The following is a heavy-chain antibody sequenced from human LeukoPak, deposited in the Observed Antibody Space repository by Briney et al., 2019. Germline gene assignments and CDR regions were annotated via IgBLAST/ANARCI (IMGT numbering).Heavy chain of an antibody. CDR3: ARGAHSGWYKGYYYYMDV. Sequence: GGSLRLSCAASGFTFSDSYMTWIRQAPGKGLEWVSSISSSSSYIYYADSVKGRFTISRDNAKNSLYLQMNSLRAEDTAVYYCARGAHSGWYKGYYYYMDVWGKGTTVTVSS. D-gene: IGHD6-19*01. CDR2: ISSSSSYI. J-gene: IGHJ6*03. CDR1: GFTFSDSY. V-gene: IGHV3-11*06.